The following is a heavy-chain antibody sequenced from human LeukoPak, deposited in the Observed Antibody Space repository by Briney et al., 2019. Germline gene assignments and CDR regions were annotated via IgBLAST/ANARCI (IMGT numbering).Heavy chain of an antibody. J-gene: IGHJ4*02. CDR2: ISGSGGST. CDR1: GFTFSSYA. D-gene: IGHD3-3*01. CDR3: AREGGDFWSGYYFDY. Sequence: GGSLRLSCAASGFTFSSYAMGWVRQAPGKGLEWVSAISGSGGSTYYADSVKGRFTISRDNSKNTLYLQMNSLRAEDTAVYYCAREGGDFWSGYYFDYWGQGTLVTVSS. V-gene: IGHV3-23*01.